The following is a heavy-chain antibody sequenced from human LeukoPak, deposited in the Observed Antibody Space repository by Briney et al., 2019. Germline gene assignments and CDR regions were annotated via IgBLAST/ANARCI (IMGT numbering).Heavy chain of an antibody. CDR2: IYSGDNT. J-gene: IGHJ4*02. CDR1: GFTVSSNY. Sequence: GGSLRLSCAASGFTVSSNYMSWVRQAPGRGLEWVSVIYSGDNTYYADSVKGRFTISRDNSKNTLYLQMNSLKTKDTAVYYCTPILYDDYEGGGQGILVTVSS. D-gene: IGHD4-17*01. CDR3: TPILYDDYEG. V-gene: IGHV3-53*01.